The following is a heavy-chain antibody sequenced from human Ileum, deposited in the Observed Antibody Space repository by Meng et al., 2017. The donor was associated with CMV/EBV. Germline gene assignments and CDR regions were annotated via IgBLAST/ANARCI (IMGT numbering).Heavy chain of an antibody. CDR3: ARTGGGNYEAHFDY. V-gene: IGHV3-30-3*01. CDR2: ISYDGNTK. J-gene: IGHJ4*02. CDR1: GFTLSNSA. Sequence: VSGFTLSNSALHWVRQAPGKGLEWVAVISYDGNTKYYVDSVKGRFTISRDNSKNTLYLQMNSLRAEDTAVYYCARTGGGNYEAHFDYWGQGTLVTVSS. D-gene: IGHD2-8*02.